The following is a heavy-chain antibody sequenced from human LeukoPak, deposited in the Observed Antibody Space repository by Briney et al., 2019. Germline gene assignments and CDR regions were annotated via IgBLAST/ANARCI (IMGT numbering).Heavy chain of an antibody. CDR1: GYTFTSYG. V-gene: IGHV1-18*01. J-gene: IGHJ4*02. D-gene: IGHD3-22*01. CDR3: ARVYYYDSSGYFDY. CDR2: ISAYNGNT. Sequence: ASVKVSCKASGYTFTSYGISWVRQAPGQGLEWMGWISAYNGNTNYAQKLQGRVTMTTDTSTSTAYMELRSLGSDDTAVYYCARVYYYDSSGYFDYWGQGTLVTVSS.